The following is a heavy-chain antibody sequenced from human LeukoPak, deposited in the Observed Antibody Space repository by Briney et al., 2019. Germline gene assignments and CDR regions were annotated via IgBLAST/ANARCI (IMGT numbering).Heavy chain of an antibody. Sequence: PSETLSLTCTVSGGSISSYYWSWIRQPPGKGLEWIGYIYYSGSTNYNPSLKSRVTTSVDTSKNQFSLKLSSVTAADTAVYYCARGPYSSSWFIDYWGQGTLVTVSS. CDR1: GGSISSYY. J-gene: IGHJ4*02. CDR2: IYYSGST. D-gene: IGHD6-13*01. V-gene: IGHV4-59*01. CDR3: ARGPYSSSWFIDY.